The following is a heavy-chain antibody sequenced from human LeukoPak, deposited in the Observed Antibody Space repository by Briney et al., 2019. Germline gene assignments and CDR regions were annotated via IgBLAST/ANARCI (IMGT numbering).Heavy chain of an antibody. CDR1: GYSFTNYW. CDR3: ARLLGATYGWDYFDY. J-gene: IGHJ4*02. V-gene: IGHV5-51*01. D-gene: IGHD1-26*01. CDR2: IYPGDSYT. Sequence: GESLKISCEGSGYSFTNYWIGWVRQMPGKGLEWMGIIYPGDSYTRYSPSFQGQVTISADKSISTAYLQWSSLEASDTAMYYCARLLGATYGWDYFDYWGQGTLVTVSS.